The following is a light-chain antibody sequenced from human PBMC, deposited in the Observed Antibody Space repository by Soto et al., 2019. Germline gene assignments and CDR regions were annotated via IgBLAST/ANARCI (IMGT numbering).Light chain of an antibody. J-gene: IGKJ1*01. V-gene: IGKV1-5*03. CDR2: KAS. Sequence: DIQMTQSPPTLSASVGDRVTITCRASQSISGWLAWYQQKPGKAPKLLIYKASTLETGVPSRFSGSGSGTEFTLTISTLQPDDFATYYCQQYTSYSRTFGQGTKVDIK. CDR1: QSISGW. CDR3: QQYTSYSRT.